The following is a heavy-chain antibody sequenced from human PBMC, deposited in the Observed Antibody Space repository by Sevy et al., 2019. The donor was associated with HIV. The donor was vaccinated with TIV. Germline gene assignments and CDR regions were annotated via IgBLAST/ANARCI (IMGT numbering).Heavy chain of an antibody. V-gene: IGHV3-23*01. J-gene: IGHJ6*03. D-gene: IGHD3-16*02. CDR1: GFTFSSYA. CDR2: ISGSGGST. CDR3: AKLPAYDYGWGSYRYTGGYYYYMDV. Sequence: GGSLRLSCAASGFTFSSYAMSWVRQAPGKGLEWVSAISGSGGSTYYADSVKGRFTISRDNSKNTLYLQMNSLRAEDTALYYWAKLPAYDYGWGSYRYTGGYYYYMDVWGKGTTVTVSS.